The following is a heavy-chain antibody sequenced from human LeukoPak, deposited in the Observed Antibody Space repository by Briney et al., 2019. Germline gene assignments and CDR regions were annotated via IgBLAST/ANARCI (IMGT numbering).Heavy chain of an antibody. J-gene: IGHJ5*02. V-gene: IGHV3-21*01. D-gene: IGHD3-16*01. Sequence: PGGSLRLSCEASGFPFSSYSMNWIRQAPGKGLEWVSSICRRSNYIYYADSVKGRFIISRDSATVYLQMNSLRAEDTAVYYCARGPEGDLSYNWFDPWSQGALVTVSS. CDR2: ICRRSNYI. CDR3: ARGPEGDLSYNWFDP. CDR1: GFPFSSYS.